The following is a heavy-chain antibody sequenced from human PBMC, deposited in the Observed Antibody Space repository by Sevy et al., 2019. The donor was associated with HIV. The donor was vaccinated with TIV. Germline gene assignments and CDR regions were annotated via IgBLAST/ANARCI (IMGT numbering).Heavy chain of an antibody. V-gene: IGHV3-11*06. CDR2: ISSRSSYT. J-gene: IGHJ4*02. CDR1: GFIFSDYY. CDR3: VRVRYNSALYYFDY. D-gene: IGHD6-19*01. Sequence: GGSLRLSCAASGFIFSDYYMSWIRQAPGKGLEWLSYISSRSSYTNYADSVKGRFTISRDNAKNSLYLQMNSLRVEDTAVYYCVRVRYNSALYYFDYWGQGTLVTVSS.